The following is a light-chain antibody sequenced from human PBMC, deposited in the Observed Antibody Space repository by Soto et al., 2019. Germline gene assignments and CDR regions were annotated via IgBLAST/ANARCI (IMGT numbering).Light chain of an antibody. CDR3: QQRSNWIT. CDR1: HSVSSY. Sequence: LTPSPSTLSSSTRERATLSCSSSHSVSSYLAWYQQKPGQAPMLLIDAASNRATGIPARFSGSGSGTDFTLTISSLEPEDFAVYYCQQRSNWITFGQGTRLEI. V-gene: IGKV3-11*01. CDR2: AAS. J-gene: IGKJ5*01.